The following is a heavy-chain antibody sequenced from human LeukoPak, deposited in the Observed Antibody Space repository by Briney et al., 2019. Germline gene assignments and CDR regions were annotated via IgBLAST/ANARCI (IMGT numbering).Heavy chain of an antibody. CDR2: IYYSGST. J-gene: IGHJ4*02. D-gene: IGHD5-18*01. CDR1: GGSISSYY. CDR3: ARDRGYSYGIDY. V-gene: IGHV4-59*01. Sequence: SETLSLTCTVSGGSISSYYWSWIRQPLGKGLEWIGYIYYSGSTNYNPSLKSRVTISVDTSKNQFSLKLSSVTAADTAVYYCARDRGYSYGIDYWGQGTLVTVSS.